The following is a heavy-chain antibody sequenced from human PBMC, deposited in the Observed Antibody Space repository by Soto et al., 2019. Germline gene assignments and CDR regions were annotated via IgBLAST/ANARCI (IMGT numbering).Heavy chain of an antibody. CDR2: IYYSGST. D-gene: IGHD3-9*01. J-gene: IGHJ4*02. CDR3: ARHRGYYDILTGYYTELNFDY. CDR1: GGSISSSSYY. V-gene: IGHV4-39*01. Sequence: SETLSLTCTVSGGSISSSSYYWGWIRQPPGKGLEWIGSIYYSGSTYYNPSLKSRVTISVDTSKSQFSLKLSSVTAADTAVYFCARHRGYYDILTGYYTELNFDYWGQGTLVTVSS.